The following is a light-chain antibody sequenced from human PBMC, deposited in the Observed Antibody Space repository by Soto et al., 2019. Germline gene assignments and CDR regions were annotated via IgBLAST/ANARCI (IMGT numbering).Light chain of an antibody. Sequence: EIVLTQSPGILSLPPGERATLSCRASQRVKRNYLACYQQKPGQAPRVLIYGVFSRATGIPDRFSGSGSGTDFALTISGLEPEDSAVYYCQQYDISPRTFGQGTKVEIK. V-gene: IGKV3-20*01. CDR3: QQYDISPRT. CDR1: QRVKRNY. J-gene: IGKJ1*01. CDR2: GVF.